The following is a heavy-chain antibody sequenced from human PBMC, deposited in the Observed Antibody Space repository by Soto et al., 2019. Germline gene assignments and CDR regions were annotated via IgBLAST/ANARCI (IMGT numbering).Heavy chain of an antibody. CDR1: GGSISSYY. CDR2: IYYSGST. D-gene: IGHD6-13*01. CDR3: ARGPPFAGIAAAGPYFQH. J-gene: IGHJ1*01. Sequence: SETLSLTCTVSGGSISSYYWSWIRQPPGKGLEWIGYIYYSGSTNYNPSLKSRVTISVDTSKNQFSLKLSSVTAADTAVYYCARGPPFAGIAAAGPYFQHWGQGTLVTVSS. V-gene: IGHV4-59*01.